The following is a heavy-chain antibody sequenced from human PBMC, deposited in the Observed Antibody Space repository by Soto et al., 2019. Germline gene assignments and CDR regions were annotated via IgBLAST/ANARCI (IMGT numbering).Heavy chain of an antibody. J-gene: IGHJ5*02. CDR3: ARGCSSGWYRNWFDP. V-gene: IGHV4-34*01. CDR1: GGSFSGYY. CDR2: INHSGST. D-gene: IGHD6-19*01. Sequence: PSETLSLTCAVYGGSFSGYYWSWIRQPPGKGLEWIGEINHSGSTNYNPSLKSRVTISVDTSKNQFSLKLSSVTAADTAVYYCARGCSSGWYRNWFDPWGQGTLVTVSS.